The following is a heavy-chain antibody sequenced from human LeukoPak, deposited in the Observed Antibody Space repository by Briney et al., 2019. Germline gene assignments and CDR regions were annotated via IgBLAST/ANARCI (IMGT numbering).Heavy chain of an antibody. V-gene: IGHV3-7*01. J-gene: IGHJ5*02. CDR2: IKEDGSGK. CDR1: GFTFSSDW. CDR3: ARDSWWSLDR. Sequence: PGGSLRLSCAASGFTFSSDWMSWVRQAPGKGLEWVAKIKEDGSGKDYVDSVKGRFTISRDNAKDSLYLQMNSLRAEDTAVYYCARDSWWSLDRWGQGTLVTVSS. D-gene: IGHD2-15*01.